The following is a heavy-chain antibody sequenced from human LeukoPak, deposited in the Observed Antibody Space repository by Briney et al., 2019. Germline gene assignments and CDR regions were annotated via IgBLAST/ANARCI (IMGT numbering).Heavy chain of an antibody. Sequence: SVRGRFTISRDNAKNSLYLQMNSLRAEDTAVYYCARVWGYCSSTSCYPDYWGQGTLVTVSS. D-gene: IGHD2-2*01. J-gene: IGHJ4*02. V-gene: IGHV3-11*06. CDR3: ARVWGYCSSTSCYPDY.